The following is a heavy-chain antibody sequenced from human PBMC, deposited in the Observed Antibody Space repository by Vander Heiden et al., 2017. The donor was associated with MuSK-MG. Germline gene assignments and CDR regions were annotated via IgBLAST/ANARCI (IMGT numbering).Heavy chain of an antibody. Sequence: QVQLVQSGAEVKKPGSSVKVSCKASGGTFSSYAISWVRQAPGQGLEWMGRIIPILGIANYAQKCQGRVTITADKSTSTAYMELSSLRSEDTAVYYCARAHCSRTSCYAYNWFDPWGQGTLVTVSS. V-gene: IGHV1-69*04. CDR1: GGTFSSYA. CDR3: ARAHCSRTSCYAYNWFDP. D-gene: IGHD2-2*01. CDR2: IIPILGIA. J-gene: IGHJ5*02.